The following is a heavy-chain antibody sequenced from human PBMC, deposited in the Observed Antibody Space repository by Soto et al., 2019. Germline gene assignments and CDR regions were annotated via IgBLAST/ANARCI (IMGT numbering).Heavy chain of an antibody. Sequence: GASVKVSCKASGGTFSSYAISWVRQAPGQGLEWMGGIIPIFGTANYAQKFQGRVTITADESTSTAYMELSSLRSEDTAVYYCARDLEIDYKTYYCGMDVWGQGTTVTVSS. D-gene: IGHD4-4*01. J-gene: IGHJ6*02. CDR3: ARDLEIDYKTYYCGMDV. CDR1: GGTFSSYA. CDR2: IIPIFGTA. V-gene: IGHV1-69*13.